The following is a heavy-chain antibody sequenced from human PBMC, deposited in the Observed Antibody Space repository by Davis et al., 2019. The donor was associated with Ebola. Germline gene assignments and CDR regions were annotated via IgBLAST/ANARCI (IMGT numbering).Heavy chain of an antibody. J-gene: IGHJ6*03. D-gene: IGHD6-13*01. CDR3: ARWLAAAAKDYYYYYYYMDA. CDR1: GFTFSSYA. Sequence: GGSLRLSCAASGFTFSSYAMSWVRQAPGKGLEWVSAISGSGGSTYYADSVKGRFTISRDNSENTLYLQMNSLRAEDTAVYYCARWLAAAAKDYYYYYYYMDAWGKGTTVTVSS. V-gene: IGHV3-23*01. CDR2: ISGSGGST.